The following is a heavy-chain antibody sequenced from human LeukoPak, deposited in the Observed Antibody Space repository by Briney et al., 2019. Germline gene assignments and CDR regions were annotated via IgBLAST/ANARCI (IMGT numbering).Heavy chain of an antibody. CDR1: GGSISSGSYY. D-gene: IGHD3-22*01. CDR3: ARVPYYYDSSGLGWFDP. Sequence: SETLSLTCTVSGGSISSGSYYWSWIRQPAGKGLEWIGRIYTSGSTNYNPSLKSRVTISVDTSKNQFSLKLSSVTAADTAVYYCARVPYYYDSSGLGWFDPWGQGTLVTVSS. CDR2: IYTSGST. V-gene: IGHV4-61*02. J-gene: IGHJ5*02.